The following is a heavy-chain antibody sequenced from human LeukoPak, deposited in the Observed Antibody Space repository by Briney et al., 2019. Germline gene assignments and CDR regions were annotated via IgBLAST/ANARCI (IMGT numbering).Heavy chain of an antibody. CDR2: ISSSGSTI. CDR1: GFTFSSYS. Sequence: GGSLRLSCAASGFTFSSYSMNWVRQAPGKGLEWVSYISSSGSTIYYADSVKGRFTISRDNAKSSLYLQMNSLRAEDTAVYYCARAGITTTGPLFQHWGQGTLVTVSS. D-gene: IGHD6-13*01. J-gene: IGHJ1*01. V-gene: IGHV3-48*01. CDR3: ARAGITTTGPLFQH.